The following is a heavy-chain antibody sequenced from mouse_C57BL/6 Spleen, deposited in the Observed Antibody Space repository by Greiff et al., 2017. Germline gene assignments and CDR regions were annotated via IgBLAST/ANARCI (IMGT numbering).Heavy chain of an antibody. CDR1: GYTFTSYW. Sequence: QVQLQQPGAELVMPGASVKLSCEASGYTFTSYWMHWVKQRPGQGLEWIGEIDPSDSYTNYNQKFKGKSTLTVDKSSSTAYMQLSSLTSEDSAVYYCARKTALMDYWGQGTSVTVSS. J-gene: IGHJ4*01. V-gene: IGHV1-69*01. D-gene: IGHD3-2*01. CDR3: ARKTALMDY. CDR2: IDPSDSYT.